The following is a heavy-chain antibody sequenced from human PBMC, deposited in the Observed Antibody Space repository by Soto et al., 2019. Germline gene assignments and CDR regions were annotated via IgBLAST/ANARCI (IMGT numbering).Heavy chain of an antibody. CDR1: GGTFSSYA. V-gene: IGHV1-69*13. J-gene: IGHJ6*02. CDR3: ARPSYFWSGYYTNYYYYYGMDV. D-gene: IGHD3-3*01. CDR2: IIPIFGTA. Sequence: SVKVSCKASGGTFSSYAISWVRQAPGQGLEWMGGIIPIFGTANYAQKFQGRVTITADESTSTAYMELSGLRSEDTAVYYCARPSYFWSGYYTNYYYYYGMDVWGQGTTVTVSS.